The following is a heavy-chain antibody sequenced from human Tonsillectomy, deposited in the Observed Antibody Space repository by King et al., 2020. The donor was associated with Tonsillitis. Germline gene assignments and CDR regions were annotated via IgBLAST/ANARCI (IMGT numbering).Heavy chain of an antibody. Sequence: QLVQSGAEVKKPGASVKVSCKASGYIFTNYDINWVRQGIGQGLEWMGWVNPSSGDKNYEKKFQGRVAMTRNTSISTAYMELRSLRSDDTAVYYCARGFDFWGQGTLVTVSS. J-gene: IGHJ4*02. V-gene: IGHV1-8*02. CDR3: ARGFDF. CDR1: GYIFTNYD. CDR2: VNPSSGDK.